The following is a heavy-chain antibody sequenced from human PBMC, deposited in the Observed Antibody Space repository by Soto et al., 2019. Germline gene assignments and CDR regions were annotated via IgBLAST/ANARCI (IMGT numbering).Heavy chain of an antibody. CDR2: INHSGST. D-gene: IGHD3-3*01. V-gene: IGHV4-34*01. CDR1: GGSFSGYY. CDR3: ARGLVGYDFWSGYYTGIWFDP. Sequence: SETLSLTCAVYGGSFSGYYWSWIRQPPGKGLEWIGEINHSGSTNYNPSLKSRVTISVDTSKNQFSLKLSAVTAADTAVYYCARGLVGYDFWSGYYTGIWFDPWGQGTLVTVSS. J-gene: IGHJ5*02.